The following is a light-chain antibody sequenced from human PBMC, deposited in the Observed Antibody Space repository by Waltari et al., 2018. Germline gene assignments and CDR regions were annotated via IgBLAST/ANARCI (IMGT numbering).Light chain of an antibody. CDR3: MQGTHWPYT. J-gene: IGKJ2*01. CDR1: QSLVHSDGNTH. Sequence: DVVMTQSPLSLPVTLGQAASISCKSRQSLVHSDGNTHLNWFQQRPGQSPRRLIYRVFNRDSGVPDRFSGSGSGTDFTLKISRVEAEDVGVYYCMQGTHWPYTFGQGTKLDIK. V-gene: IGKV2-30*02. CDR2: RVF.